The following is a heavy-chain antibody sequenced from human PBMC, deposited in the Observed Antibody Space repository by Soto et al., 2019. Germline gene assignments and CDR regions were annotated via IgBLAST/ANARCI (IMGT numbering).Heavy chain of an antibody. CDR3: ARGLVTTLHY. CDR2: INHSGST. V-gene: IGHV4-34*01. J-gene: IGHJ4*02. CDR1: GGSFSGYY. D-gene: IGHD4-17*01. Sequence: PSETLSLTCAVYGGSFSGYYWSWIRQPPGKGLEWIGEINHSGSTNYNPSLKSRVTISVDTSKNQFSLKLSSVTAADTAVYYCARGLVTTLHYWGQGTLVTVSS.